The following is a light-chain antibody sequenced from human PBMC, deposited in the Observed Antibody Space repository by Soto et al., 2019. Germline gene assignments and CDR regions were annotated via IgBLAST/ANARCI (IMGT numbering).Light chain of an antibody. CDR1: SSDVGGYNY. Sequence: QSALTQPASVSGSPGQSITISCTGTSSDVGGYNYVSWYQQHPGKAPKLMIYDDSNRPSGVSNRFAGSKSGNTASLTIHGLQAEDEADYYCSSYTSSSTLLYVFGTGTKVTVL. V-gene: IGLV2-14*01. CDR3: SSYTSSSTLLYV. J-gene: IGLJ1*01. CDR2: DDS.